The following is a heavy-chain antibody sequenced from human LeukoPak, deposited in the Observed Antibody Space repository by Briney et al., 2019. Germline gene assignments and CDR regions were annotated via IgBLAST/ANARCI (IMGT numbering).Heavy chain of an antibody. CDR3: ARASSYYDSSGYYYDY. D-gene: IGHD3-22*01. CDR2: ISSRSTYI. Sequence: PGGSLRLSCAASGFTFSNYSMNWVRQAPGKGLEWVSSISSRSTYIYHADSVKGRFTISRDNSKNTLYLQMNSLRAEDTAVYYCARASSYYDSSGYYYDYWGQGTLVTVSS. V-gene: IGHV3-21*04. CDR1: GFTFSNYS. J-gene: IGHJ4*02.